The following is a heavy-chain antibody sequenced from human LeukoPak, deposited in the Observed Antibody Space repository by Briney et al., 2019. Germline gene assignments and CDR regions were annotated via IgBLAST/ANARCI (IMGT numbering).Heavy chain of an antibody. CDR2: ISYIGST. CDR1: GGSFSSHY. V-gene: IGHV4-59*11. D-gene: IGHD4-17*01. J-gene: IGHJ3*01. CDR3: ARDPTTVTKGLDV. Sequence: PSETLSLTRTVSGGSFSSHYWSWLRQPPGKGREGMGYISYIGSTNYNPSLKSRVTISVDTSKKQFSLKLSSVTAADTAVYYCARDPTTVTKGLDVWGQGTMVTVSS.